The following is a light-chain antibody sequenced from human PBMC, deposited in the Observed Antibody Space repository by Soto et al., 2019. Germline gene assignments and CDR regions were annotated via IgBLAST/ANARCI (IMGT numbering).Light chain of an antibody. CDR3: QQSYSSPQT. CDR2: KAS. Sequence: DIQMTQSPSSLSASVGDRVTITCRASQSISSWLAWYQQKPGKAPKLLIYKASTLKSGVPSRVTGSGSRTDFTLTITSLQPEDCGTYYCQQSYSSPQTFGGGTKVDI. CDR1: QSISSW. V-gene: IGKV1-5*03. J-gene: IGKJ4*01.